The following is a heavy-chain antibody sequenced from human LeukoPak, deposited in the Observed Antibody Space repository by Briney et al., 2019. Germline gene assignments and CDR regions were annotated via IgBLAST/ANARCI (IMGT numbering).Heavy chain of an antibody. D-gene: IGHD6-19*01. CDR2: ISSSGSTI. Sequence: PGGSLRLSRAASGFTFSSYEMNWVRQAPGKGLEWVSYISSSGSTIYYADSVKGRFTISRDNAKNSLYLQMNSLRAEDTAVYYCARGASGWLYYFDYWGQGTLVTVSS. CDR3: ARGASGWLYYFDY. V-gene: IGHV3-48*03. CDR1: GFTFSSYE. J-gene: IGHJ4*02.